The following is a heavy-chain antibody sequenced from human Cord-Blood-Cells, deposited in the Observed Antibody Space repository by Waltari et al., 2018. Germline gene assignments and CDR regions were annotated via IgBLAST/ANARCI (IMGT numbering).Heavy chain of an antibody. CDR3: AREGGQLGINY. Sequence: QVQLVQSGAEVKKPGASVTVSCKASGYTFTGSYMHWVRQAPGQGLEWMGWINPNRGGTNYAQKFQGWVTMTRDTSISTAYMELSRLRSDDTAVYYCAREGGQLGINYWGQGTLVTVSS. J-gene: IGHJ4*02. V-gene: IGHV1-2*04. CDR2: INPNRGGT. CDR1: GYTFTGSY. D-gene: IGHD7-27*01.